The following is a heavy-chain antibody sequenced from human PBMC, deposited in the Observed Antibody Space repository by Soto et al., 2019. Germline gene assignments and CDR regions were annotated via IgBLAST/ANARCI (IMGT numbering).Heavy chain of an antibody. D-gene: IGHD6-19*01. J-gene: IGHJ5*02. CDR1: GGSISSSNW. CDR2: IYHSGST. Sequence: PSETLSLTCAVSGGSISSSNWCSWVRQPPGTGLEWIGEIYHSGSTNYNPSLKSRVTISVDKSKNQISLKLSSVTAADTAVYYCARETAVAGTYWFDPWGQGTLVTVSS. V-gene: IGHV4-4*02. CDR3: ARETAVAGTYWFDP.